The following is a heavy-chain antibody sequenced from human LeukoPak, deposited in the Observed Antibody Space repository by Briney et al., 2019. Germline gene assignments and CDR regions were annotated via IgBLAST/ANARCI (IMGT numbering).Heavy chain of an antibody. CDR1: GYTFTSYA. CDR2: INTNTGNP. V-gene: IGHV7-4-1*02. J-gene: IGHJ6*02. Sequence: ASVKVSCKASGYTFTSYAMNWVRQAPGQGLEWMGWINTNTGNPTYAQGFTGRFVFSLDTSVGTAYPQISSLKAEDTAVYYCAREGYCSSTSCYNFEDYYYYGMDVWGQGTTVTVSS. CDR3: AREGYCSSTSCYNFEDYYYYGMDV. D-gene: IGHD2-2*02.